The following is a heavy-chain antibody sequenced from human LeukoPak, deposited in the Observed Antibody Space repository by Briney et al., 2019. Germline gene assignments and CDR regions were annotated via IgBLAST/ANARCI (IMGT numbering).Heavy chain of an antibody. V-gene: IGHV4-30-4*08. CDR2: IYYSGST. CDR3: AGAGYGSGSFPFDY. D-gene: IGHD3-10*01. J-gene: IGHJ4*02. Sequence: SETLSLTCTVSGGSISSGDYYWSWIRQPPGKGLEWIGYIYYSGSTYYNPSLKSRVTISVDTSKNQFSLKLSSVTAADTAVYYCAGAGYGSGSFPFDYWGQGTLVTVSS. CDR1: GGSISSGDYY.